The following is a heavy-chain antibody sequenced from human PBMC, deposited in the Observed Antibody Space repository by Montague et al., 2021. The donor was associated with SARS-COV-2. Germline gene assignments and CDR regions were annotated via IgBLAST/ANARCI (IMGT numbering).Heavy chain of an antibody. CDR3: ASGQVTIFAVLIMLPAAGAIDV. CDR2: ITHSGGI. Sequence: SETLSLTCAVYGGSFNDYYWTWVCQPPGPGLELIGEITHSGGIKYNPYPQNRVSMSVDRLTNQFSLKLTSVTAADTATYYCASGQVTIFAVLIMLPAAGAIDVWGQGTTVTVSS. J-gene: IGHJ3*01. CDR1: GGSFNDYY. D-gene: IGHD3-3*01. V-gene: IGHV4-34*01.